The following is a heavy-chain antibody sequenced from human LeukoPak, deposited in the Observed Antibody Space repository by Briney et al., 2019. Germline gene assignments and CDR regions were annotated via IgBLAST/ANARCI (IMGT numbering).Heavy chain of an antibody. D-gene: IGHD2-8*02. CDR2: IFPSGDEI. CDR1: GFTFSTFA. Sequence: GGSLRLSCAASGFTFSTFAMIWVRQPPGEGLEWVSSIFPSGDEIHYADSVRGRFTISRDNSKSTLSLQMNRLRAEDTAMYYCATYRQVLLPFESWGQGTLVTVSS. CDR3: ATYRQVLLPFES. V-gene: IGHV3-23*01. J-gene: IGHJ4*02.